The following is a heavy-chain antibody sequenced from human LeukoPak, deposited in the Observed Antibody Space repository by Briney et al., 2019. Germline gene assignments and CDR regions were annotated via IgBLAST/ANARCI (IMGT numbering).Heavy chain of an antibody. Sequence: SVKLSCKASGGTFSSYAISWVRQAPGQGLEWTGGIIPIFGTANYAQKFQGRVTITTDESTSTAYMELSSLRSEDTAVYYCARDTAYSSGWFPFGWFDPWGQGTLVTVSS. J-gene: IGHJ5*02. D-gene: IGHD6-19*01. V-gene: IGHV1-69*05. CDR2: IIPIFGTA. CDR3: ARDTAYSSGWFPFGWFDP. CDR1: GGTFSSYA.